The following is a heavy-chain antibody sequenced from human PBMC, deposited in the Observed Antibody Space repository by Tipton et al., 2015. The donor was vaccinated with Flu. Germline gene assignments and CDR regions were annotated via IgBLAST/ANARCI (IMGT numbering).Heavy chain of an antibody. CDR3: ARGGITGTTMHYYYGMDV. CDR2: IIPIFGTA. CDR1: GGTFSSYA. Sequence: QSGAEVKKPGSSVKVSCKASGGTFSSYAISWVRQAPGQGLEWMGGIIPIFGTANYAQKFQGRVTITADESTSTAYMELSSLRSEDTAVYYCARGGITGTTMHYYYGMDVWGQGTTVTVSS. D-gene: IGHD1-7*01. J-gene: IGHJ6*02. V-gene: IGHV1-69*01.